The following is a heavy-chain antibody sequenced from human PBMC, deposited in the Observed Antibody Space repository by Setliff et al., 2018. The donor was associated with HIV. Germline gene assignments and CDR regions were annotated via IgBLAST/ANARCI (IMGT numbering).Heavy chain of an antibody. Sequence: SETLSLTCTVSGASISSHYWSWIRQSPGKGLEWIGSIYYSETTNNNPSLKSRVTISVDTSKNQFSLKLSSVTAADTAVYYCARVEMGAFDYWGQGTLVTVSS. CDR3: ARVEMGAFDY. CDR1: GASISSHY. D-gene: IGHD1-1*01. V-gene: IGHV4-59*11. CDR2: IYYSETT. J-gene: IGHJ4*02.